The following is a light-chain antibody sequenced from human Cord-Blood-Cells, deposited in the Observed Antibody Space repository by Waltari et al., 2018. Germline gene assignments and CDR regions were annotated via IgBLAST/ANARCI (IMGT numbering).Light chain of an antibody. J-gene: IGKJ1*01. CDR1: QSISSW. Sequence: DIQMNQSPSTLSVSVGDRVTLTCRASQSISSWLAWYQQKPGKAPKLLIYDASSLESGVPSRFSGSGSGTEFTLTISSLQPDDFATYSCQQYNSYSWTFGQGTKVEIK. V-gene: IGKV1-5*01. CDR2: DAS. CDR3: QQYNSYSWT.